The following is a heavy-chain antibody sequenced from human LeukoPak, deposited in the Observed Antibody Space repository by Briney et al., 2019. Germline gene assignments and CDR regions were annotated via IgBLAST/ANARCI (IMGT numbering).Heavy chain of an antibody. V-gene: IGHV4-39*07. CDR1: GGSISSSSYS. J-gene: IGHJ5*02. CDR3: ARDGRGYHGARFDP. Sequence: SETLSLTCTVSGGSISSSSYSWGCIRQPPGKGLEWIGSINYRGSTYYDPSLKSRVTISVDTSKNQFSLKLSSVTAADTAVYYCARDGRGYHGARFDPWGQGTLVTVSS. D-gene: IGHD3-22*01. CDR2: INYRGST.